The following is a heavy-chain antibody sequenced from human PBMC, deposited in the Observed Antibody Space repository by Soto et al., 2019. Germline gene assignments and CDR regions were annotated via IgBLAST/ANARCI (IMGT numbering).Heavy chain of an antibody. CDR3: ASFTVTTYDY. V-gene: IGHV4-34*11. D-gene: IGHD4-4*01. Sequence: PSETLSLTCAVYGGSFSGYYWSWMRQPPGKGLEWIGHMYHGGRTNYSPSLKSRVTMSLDSSRNQFSLNLSSVTAADTAVYFCASFTVTTYDYWCQGDLVTGSS. J-gene: IGHJ4*02. CDR1: GGSFSGYY. CDR2: MYHGGRT.